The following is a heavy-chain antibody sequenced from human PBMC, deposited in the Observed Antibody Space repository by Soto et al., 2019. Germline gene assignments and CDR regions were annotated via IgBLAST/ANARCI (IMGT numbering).Heavy chain of an antibody. J-gene: IGHJ6*02. Sequence: SETLSLTCTVSGGSISSGDYYWSWIRQPPGKGLEWIGYIYYSGSTYYNPSLKSRVTISVDTSKNQFSLKLSSVTAADTAVYYCARGLPLYGMDVWGQGTTVTVSS. CDR3: ARGLPLYGMDV. V-gene: IGHV4-30-4*01. D-gene: IGHD3-16*01. CDR1: GGSISSGDYY. CDR2: IYYSGST.